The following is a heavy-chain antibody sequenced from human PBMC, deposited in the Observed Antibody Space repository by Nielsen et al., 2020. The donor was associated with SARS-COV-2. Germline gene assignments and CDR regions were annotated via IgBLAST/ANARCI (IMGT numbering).Heavy chain of an antibody. CDR1: GGSFSGYY. D-gene: IGHD3-16*01. V-gene: IGHV4-34*01. J-gene: IGHJ4*02. Sequence: SETLSLTCAVYGGSFSGYYWSWIRQPPGKGLEWIGEINHSGSTNYNPSLKSRVTISVDTSKNQFSLKLSSVTAADTAVYYCARGLGREGGYWGQGTLGTVSS. CDR3: ARGLGREGGY. CDR2: INHSGST.